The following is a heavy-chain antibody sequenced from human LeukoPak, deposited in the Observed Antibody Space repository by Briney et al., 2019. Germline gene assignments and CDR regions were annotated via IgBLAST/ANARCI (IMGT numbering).Heavy chain of an antibody. V-gene: IGHV3-74*01. CDR3: ARVAGGTTFDY. CDR1: GLSFSSYW. Sequence: GGSLRLSCAASGLSFSSYWMHWVRQAPGKGLVWVSRINTDGSTTTYADSVKGRFTISRDTAKNTLYLQINSLRAEDTAVYYCARVAGGTTFDYWGQGALVTVSS. J-gene: IGHJ4*02. D-gene: IGHD6-13*01. CDR2: INTDGSTT.